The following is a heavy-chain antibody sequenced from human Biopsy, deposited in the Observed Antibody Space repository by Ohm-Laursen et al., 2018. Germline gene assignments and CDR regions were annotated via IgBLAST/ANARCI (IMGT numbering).Heavy chain of an antibody. J-gene: IGHJ4*02. Sequence: SDTLSLTCTVSGGSISSYYWSWIRQPPGKGLECIGYIYYSGSTNYSLSLKSRVIISVDTSKNQFSLNLSSVTAADTAVYYCARRGSGGRSFDHWGQGTLVTVSS. D-gene: IGHD2-15*01. CDR3: ARRGSGGRSFDH. CDR2: IYYSGST. V-gene: IGHV4-59*08. CDR1: GGSISSYY.